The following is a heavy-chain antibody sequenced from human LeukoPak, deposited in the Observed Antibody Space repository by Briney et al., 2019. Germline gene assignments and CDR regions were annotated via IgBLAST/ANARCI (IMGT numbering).Heavy chain of an antibody. Sequence: SETLSLTCTVSGGSISSSSYYWGWIRQPPGKGLEWIGSIYYSGSTYYNPSLKSRVTISVDTSKNQFSLKLSSVTAADTAVYYCARFSSWYYWGQGTLVTVSS. CDR3: ARFSSWYY. CDR1: GGSISSSSYY. V-gene: IGHV4-39*07. J-gene: IGHJ4*02. D-gene: IGHD6-13*01. CDR2: IYYSGST.